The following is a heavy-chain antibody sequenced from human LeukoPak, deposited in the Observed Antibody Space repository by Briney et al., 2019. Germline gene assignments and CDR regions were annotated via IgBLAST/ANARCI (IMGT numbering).Heavy chain of an antibody. CDR3: AKLFYCTGGVCNDY. Sequence: PGGSLRLSCAASGFTFSSYAMSWVRQAPGKGLEWVSAISGSGGSTYYADSVKGRFTISRDSSKNTLYLRMNSLRAEDTAVYYCAKLFYCTGGVCNDYWGQGTLVTVSS. V-gene: IGHV3-23*01. CDR2: ISGSGGST. CDR1: GFTFSSYA. J-gene: IGHJ4*02. D-gene: IGHD2-8*02.